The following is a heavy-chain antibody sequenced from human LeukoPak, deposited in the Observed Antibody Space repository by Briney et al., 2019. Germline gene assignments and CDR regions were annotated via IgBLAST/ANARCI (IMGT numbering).Heavy chain of an antibody. V-gene: IGHV3-72*01. CDR1: RFTFSTYA. CDR2: SRDRANGYTP. Sequence: GGSLRLSCAASRFTFSTYAMSWVRHAPEKSLEGVGRSRDRANGYTPEYAASVRGRFTISRHASETSMYLQMNSLKTEDSAVYYCTRGGTSSVAYYYHMDVWGQGNTVTVSS. J-gene: IGHJ6*02. D-gene: IGHD1-26*01. CDR3: TRGGTSSVAYYYHMDV.